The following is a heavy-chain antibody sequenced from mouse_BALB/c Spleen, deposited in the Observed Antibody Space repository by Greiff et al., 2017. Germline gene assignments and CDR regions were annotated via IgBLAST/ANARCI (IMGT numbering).Heavy chain of an antibody. V-gene: IGHV5-6-3*01. J-gene: IGHJ3*01. CDR2: INSNGGNT. Sequence: DVMLVESGGGLVQPGGSLKLSCAASGFTFSSYGMSWVRQTPDKRLELVATINSNGGNTYYPDSVKGRFTISRDNAKNTLYLQMTSLKSEDTAMYYCARGSAWFAYWGQGTLVTVSS. CDR1: GFTFSSYG. CDR3: ARGSAWFAY.